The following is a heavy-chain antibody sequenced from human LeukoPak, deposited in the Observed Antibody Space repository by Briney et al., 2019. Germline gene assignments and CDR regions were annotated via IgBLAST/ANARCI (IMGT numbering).Heavy chain of an antibody. CDR2: IYYSGST. V-gene: IGHV4-30-4*01. Sequence: PSETLSLTCTVSGGSIGSGDYYWSWIRQPPGKGPGWIGYIYYSGSTYYNPSLKSRVTISVDTSKNQFSLKLSSVTAADTAVYYCARVFAPYYYDSSGYYWGPFDYWGQGTLVTVSS. J-gene: IGHJ4*02. D-gene: IGHD3-22*01. CDR3: ARVFAPYYYDSSGYYWGPFDY. CDR1: GGSIGSGDYY.